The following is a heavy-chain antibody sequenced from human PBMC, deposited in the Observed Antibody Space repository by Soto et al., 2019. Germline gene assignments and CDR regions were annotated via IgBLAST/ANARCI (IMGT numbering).Heavy chain of an antibody. V-gene: IGHV4-59*01. CDR2: IYDTGISGYTPST. CDR3: ARGEDAFFYYGLDV. Sequence: PSETLSLTCTVSGGSITSSYWSWIRRPPGKGLEWIAYIYDTGISGYTPSTSYNPSLKSRVTMSVDTFKRQFSLKLTSVTAADTAVYYCARGEDAFFYYGLDVWGQGITVTVSS. J-gene: IGHJ6*02. CDR1: GGSITSSY.